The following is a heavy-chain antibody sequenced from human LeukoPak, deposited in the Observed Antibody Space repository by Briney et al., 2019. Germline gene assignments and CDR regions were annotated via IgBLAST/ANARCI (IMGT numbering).Heavy chain of an antibody. CDR2: IHYSGST. D-gene: IGHD4-17*01. CDR3: ARVGVYGDYRFDY. V-gene: IGHV4-30-4*01. CDR1: GGSISSGDYY. J-gene: IGHJ4*02. Sequence: PSETLSLTCTVSGGSISSGDYYWSWIRQPPGKGLEWIGYIHYSGSTYYNPSLKSRVTISVDTSKNQFSLKLSSVTAADTAVYYCARVGVYGDYRFDYWGQGTLVTVSS.